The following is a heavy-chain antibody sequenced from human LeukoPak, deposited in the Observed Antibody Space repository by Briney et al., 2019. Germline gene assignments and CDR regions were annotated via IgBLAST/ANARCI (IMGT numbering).Heavy chain of an antibody. J-gene: IGHJ4*02. CDR2: IKQDGSET. CDR1: AFTFSSYW. Sequence: GSLRLSCAASAFTFSSYWMSWVRQAPGKGLEWVANIKQDGSETYYVDSVKGRFTISRDNAKNSLYLQMNSLRAEDTAVYYCARRGYYYDSSGYYLGGFDYWGQGTLVTVSS. V-gene: IGHV3-7*01. D-gene: IGHD3-22*01. CDR3: ARRGYYYDSSGYYLGGFDY.